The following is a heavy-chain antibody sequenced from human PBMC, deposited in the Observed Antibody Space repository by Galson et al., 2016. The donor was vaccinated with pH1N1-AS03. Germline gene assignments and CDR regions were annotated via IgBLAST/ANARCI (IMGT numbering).Heavy chain of an antibody. V-gene: IGHV5-51*01. J-gene: IGHJ6*02. D-gene: IGHD3-3*01. CDR2: IYPADSST. Sequence: AEVKKPGESLKISCKVSGYTFSNHWIGWVRQMPGKGLEWMGIIYPADSSTTYSPSFQGQVTISADQSISTAYLQWSSLRASDTAMYFCARQRDGRGSGLEWLFWYGMDVWGQGTTVIVSS. CDR3: ARQRDGRGSGLEWLFWYGMDV. CDR1: GYTFSNHW.